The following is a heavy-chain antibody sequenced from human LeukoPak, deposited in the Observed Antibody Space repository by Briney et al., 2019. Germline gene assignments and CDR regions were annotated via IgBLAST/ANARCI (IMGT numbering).Heavy chain of an antibody. CDR2: INSDGSST. D-gene: IGHD5-18*01. Sequence: GESLRLSCAASGFTFSSFWMHWVRQAPGEGLVWVSRINSDGSSTTYADSVKGRFTISRDNAKNTVYLQMNSLRAEDTAVYYCARGWDGYSYGIWGQGTLVTVSS. CDR3: ARGWDGYSYGI. CDR1: GFTFSSFW. V-gene: IGHV3-74*01. J-gene: IGHJ4*02.